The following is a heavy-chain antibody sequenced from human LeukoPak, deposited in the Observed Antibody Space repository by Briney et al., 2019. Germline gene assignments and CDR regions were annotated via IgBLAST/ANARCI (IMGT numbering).Heavy chain of an antibody. Sequence: YAESVKGRFTISRDNTKKTLYLQMRSLRLEDTAFYYCAKDGHYCTATSCFSSWLDPWGQGTLVTVSS. D-gene: IGHD2-15*01. J-gene: IGHJ5*01. CDR3: AKDGHYCTATSCFSSWLDP. V-gene: IGHV3-43*01.